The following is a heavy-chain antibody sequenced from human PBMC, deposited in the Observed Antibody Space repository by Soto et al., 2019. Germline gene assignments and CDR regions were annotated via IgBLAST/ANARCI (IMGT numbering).Heavy chain of an antibody. J-gene: IGHJ5*02. CDR1: GYTFTGGY. V-gene: IGHV1-2*02. Sequence: AVKVSCKASGYTFTGGYIHWVRQAPGQGLEWMGWINPNSGDTNFAQKFQGRVTMTRDKSISTAYMELSRLRSDDTAVFYCAREFTSSSAWFDPWGQGTLVTVSS. CDR3: AREFTSSSAWFDP. D-gene: IGHD6-6*01. CDR2: INPNSGDT.